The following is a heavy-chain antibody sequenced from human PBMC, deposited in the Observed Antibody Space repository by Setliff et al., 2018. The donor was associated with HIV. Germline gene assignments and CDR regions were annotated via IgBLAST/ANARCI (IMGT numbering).Heavy chain of an antibody. V-gene: IGHV1-46*01. D-gene: IGHD6-6*01. Sequence: ASVKVSCKASGYTFTDYYMHWVRQAPGQGLEWMGIINPSNDATTYAQKFKGRVTMVSDTSTSTVYMELRTLRSEDTAVYYCAREHGTSSLKDWGQGTLVTVSS. CDR2: INPSNDAT. J-gene: IGHJ4*02. CDR3: AREHGTSSLKD. CDR1: GYTFTDYY.